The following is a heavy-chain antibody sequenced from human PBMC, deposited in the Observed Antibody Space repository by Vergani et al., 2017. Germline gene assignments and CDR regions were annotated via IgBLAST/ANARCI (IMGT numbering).Heavy chain of an antibody. CDR2: ISSSSSYI. CDR1: GFTFSSYT. D-gene: IGHD6-19*01. J-gene: IGHJ4*02. CDR3: ARVPAMDSSGSNEGY. Sequence: EVQLVESGGGLVKPGGSLRLSCAASGFTFSSYTMNWVRQAPGKGLEWVSSISSSSSYIYYADSVKGRFTISRDKAKNSLYLQMNSLRAEDTAVYYCARVPAMDSSGSNEGYWGQGTLVTVSS. V-gene: IGHV3-21*01.